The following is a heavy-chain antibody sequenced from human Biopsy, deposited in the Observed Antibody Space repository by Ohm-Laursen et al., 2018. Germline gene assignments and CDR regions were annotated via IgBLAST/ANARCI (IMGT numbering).Heavy chain of an antibody. D-gene: IGHD6-19*01. CDR2: ISYSRDT. J-gene: IGHJ3*02. Sequence: SQTLSLTCTVSGGSISVSSWSWIRQAPGKGLEWIGYISYSRDTNYNPSLKSRITISVDMSKNQFSLKMTSVTAADTAVYYCAKHGSGWTGDDAFHIWGQGTMVTVSS. CDR1: GGSISVSS. CDR3: AKHGSGWTGDDAFHI. V-gene: IGHV4-59*08.